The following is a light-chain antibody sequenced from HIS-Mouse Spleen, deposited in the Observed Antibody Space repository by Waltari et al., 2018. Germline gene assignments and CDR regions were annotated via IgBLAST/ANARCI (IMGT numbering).Light chain of an antibody. Sequence: QSALTQPASVSGSPGQSITISCTGTSSDVGSYNLVSWYQQHPGKAPKLMIYEGSERPSGVPNRCAGSKSGNTASRTISGRQAEDEADYYCCSYAGSSTWVFGGGTKLTVL. CDR1: SSDVGSYNL. CDR2: EGS. J-gene: IGLJ3*02. V-gene: IGLV2-23*01. CDR3: CSYAGSSTWV.